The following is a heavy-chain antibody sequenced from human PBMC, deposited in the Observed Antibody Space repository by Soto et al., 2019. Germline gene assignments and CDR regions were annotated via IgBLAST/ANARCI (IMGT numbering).Heavy chain of an antibody. Sequence: GGSLRLSCAASGFSFSDFYMTWIRQAPGKGLEWISYINGGSSVIKYADSVQGRFIISRDNARNSLYLQMNSLGAEDTAIYYCTRDPRLLDVWGPGTTVTVSS. D-gene: IGHD2-21*02. J-gene: IGHJ6*02. CDR3: TRDPRLLDV. CDR2: INGGSSVI. V-gene: IGHV3-11*06. CDR1: GFSFSDFY.